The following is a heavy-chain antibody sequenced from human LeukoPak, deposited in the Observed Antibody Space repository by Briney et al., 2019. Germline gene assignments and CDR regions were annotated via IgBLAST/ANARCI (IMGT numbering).Heavy chain of an antibody. D-gene: IGHD3-3*01. CDR3: ARTYYDFWSGYGNYYYYYMDV. CDR1: GGSISSYY. V-gene: IGHV4-4*09. CDR2: IYTSGST. J-gene: IGHJ6*03. Sequence: PSETLSLTCTVSGGSISSYYWSWIRQPPGKGLEWIGYIYTSGSTNYNPSLKSRVTISVDTSKNQFSRKLSSVTAADTAVYYCARTYYDFWSGYGNYYYYYMDVWGKGTTVTVSS.